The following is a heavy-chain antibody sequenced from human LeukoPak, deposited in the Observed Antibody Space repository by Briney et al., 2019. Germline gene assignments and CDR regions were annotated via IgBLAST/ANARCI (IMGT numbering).Heavy chain of an antibody. V-gene: IGHV3-23*01. Sequence: PGGSLRLSCAASGFTFSSSAMTWVRQAPGKGLEWVSSITGNGGSTYYADSVKGRFTISRDNSKNTLYLQMNSLRAEDTAVYHCARDSGSYLQPTDYWGQGTLVTVSS. J-gene: IGHJ4*02. CDR3: ARDSGSYLQPTDY. D-gene: IGHD1-26*01. CDR2: ITGNGGST. CDR1: GFTFSSSA.